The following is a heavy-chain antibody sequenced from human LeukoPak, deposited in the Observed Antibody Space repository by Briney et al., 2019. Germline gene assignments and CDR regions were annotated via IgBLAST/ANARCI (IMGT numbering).Heavy chain of an antibody. CDR2: IYYSGST. D-gene: IGHD3-22*01. CDR3: ASRRKDYDSSGYLFDY. Sequence: SETLSLTCTVSGGSISSSSYYWGWIRQPPGKGLEWIGSIYYSGSTYYNPSLKSRVTISVDTSKNQFSLKLSSVTAADTAVYYCASRRKDYDSSGYLFDYWGQGTLVTVSS. V-gene: IGHV4-39*01. J-gene: IGHJ4*02. CDR1: GGSISSSSYY.